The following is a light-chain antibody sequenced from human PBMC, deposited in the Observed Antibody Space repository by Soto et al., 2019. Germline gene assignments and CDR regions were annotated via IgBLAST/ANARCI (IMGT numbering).Light chain of an antibody. Sequence: QSALTQPRSVSGSPGQSVTISCTGTSSDVGGYNYVSWYQQHPGKAPKLMIYDVSKRPSGVPDRFSGSKSGNTASLTISGLQAEDEADYYCCSLKFGGGTKVTVL. V-gene: IGLV2-11*01. CDR2: DVS. CDR3: CSLK. J-gene: IGLJ3*02. CDR1: SSDVGGYNY.